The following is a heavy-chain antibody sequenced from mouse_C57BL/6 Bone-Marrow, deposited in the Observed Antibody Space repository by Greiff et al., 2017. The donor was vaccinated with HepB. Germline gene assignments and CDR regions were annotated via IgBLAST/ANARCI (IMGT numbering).Heavy chain of an antibody. Sequence: VQLQQSGPELVKPGASVKISCKASGYTFTDYYMNWVKQSHGKSLEWIGDINPNNGGTSYNQKFKGKATLTVDKSSSTAYMELRSLTSEDSAVYYCARSPVVPSMDYWGQRTSVTVSS. CDR1: GYTFTDYY. D-gene: IGHD1-1*01. V-gene: IGHV1-26*01. J-gene: IGHJ4*01. CDR3: ARSPVVPSMDY. CDR2: INPNNGGT.